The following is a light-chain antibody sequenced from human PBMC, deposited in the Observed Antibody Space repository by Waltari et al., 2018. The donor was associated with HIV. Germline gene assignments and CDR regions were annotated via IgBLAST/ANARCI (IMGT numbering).Light chain of an antibody. CDR2: AAS. V-gene: IGKV1-39*01. CDR3: QQSYTSPPT. CDR1: RSSGSY. J-gene: IGKJ2*01. Sequence: DIQMTQSPSSLPACVGDRVTITCRAGRSSGSYLIWYQQKSGEAPKLLSYAASNLQSGVPSRFSGSGSETDFTLSIRSLQPEDFASYYCQQSYTSPPTFGQGTKVEI.